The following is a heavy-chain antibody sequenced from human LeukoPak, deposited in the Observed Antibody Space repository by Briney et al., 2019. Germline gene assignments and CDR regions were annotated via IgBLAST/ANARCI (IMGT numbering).Heavy chain of an antibody. J-gene: IGHJ4*02. V-gene: IGHV3-33*01. CDR3: ARDILYGDYSIGLVDY. D-gene: IGHD4-17*01. CDR2: IWYDGSNK. Sequence: QPGGSLRLSCAASGFTFSSYGMHWVGQAPGKGLEWVAVIWYDGSNKYYADSVKGRFTISRDNSKNTLYLQMNSLRAEDTAVYYCARDILYGDYSIGLVDYWGQGTLVTVSS. CDR1: GFTFSSYG.